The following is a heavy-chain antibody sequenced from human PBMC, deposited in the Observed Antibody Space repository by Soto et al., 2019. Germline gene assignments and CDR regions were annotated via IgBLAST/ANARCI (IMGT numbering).Heavy chain of an antibody. J-gene: IGHJ6*02. CDR2: ISYDGSNK. Sequence: QVQLVGSGGGVVQPGRSLRLSCAASGFTFSSYAMHWVRQAPGKGLEWVAVISYDGSNKYYADSVKGRFTISRDNSKNTLYLQMNSLRAEDTAVYYCARERSGYYYVYYYYGMDVWGQGTTVTVSS. D-gene: IGHD3-22*01. CDR1: GFTFSSYA. CDR3: ARERSGYYYVYYYYGMDV. V-gene: IGHV3-30-3*01.